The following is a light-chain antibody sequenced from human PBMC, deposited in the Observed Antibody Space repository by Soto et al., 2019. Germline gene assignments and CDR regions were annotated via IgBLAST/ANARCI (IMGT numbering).Light chain of an antibody. J-gene: IGLJ1*01. V-gene: IGLV1-40*01. CDR2: GNC. CDR1: SSKIGAGND. Sequence: QSVLTQPPSMSWAPGQRGTISCTGSSSKIGAGNDVHWYQQLLGTAPKLLIYGNCNRPSGGPVRCSAFKSGTSASMAVLGLQAEDEADYYCQSYDSGLSTSIFGTGTKVTVL. CDR3: QSYDSGLSTSI.